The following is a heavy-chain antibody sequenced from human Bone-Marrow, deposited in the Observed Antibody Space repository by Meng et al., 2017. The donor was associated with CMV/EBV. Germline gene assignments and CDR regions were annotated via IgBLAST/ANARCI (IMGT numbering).Heavy chain of an antibody. D-gene: IGHD3-10*01. CDR2: INPSGGST. CDR1: GYTFTSYY. J-gene: IGHJ6*02. V-gene: IGHV1-46*01. Sequence: ASVKVSCKASGYTFTSYYMHWVRQAPGQGLEWMGIINPSGGSTSYAQKFQGRVTMTRDTSTSTVYMELSSLRSEDTAVYYCTKGGEDGSGSYRHYYYYYGMDVWGQGTTVTVSS. CDR3: TKGGEDGSGSYRHYYYYYGMDV.